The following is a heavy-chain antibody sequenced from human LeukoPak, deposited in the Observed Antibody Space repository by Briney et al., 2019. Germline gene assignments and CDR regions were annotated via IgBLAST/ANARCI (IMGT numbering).Heavy chain of an antibody. CDR2: IWYDGSNK. D-gene: IGHD1-26*01. J-gene: IGHJ4*02. CDR1: GFTFSSYA. V-gene: IGHV3-33*08. CDR3: ARDSRRSIVGATPVDY. Sequence: GGSLRLSCAASGFTFSSYAMHWVRQAPGKGLEWVAVIWYDGSNKYYADSVKGRFTISRDNSKNTLYLQMNSLRAEDTAVYYCARDSRRSIVGATPVDYGGQGTLVTVSS.